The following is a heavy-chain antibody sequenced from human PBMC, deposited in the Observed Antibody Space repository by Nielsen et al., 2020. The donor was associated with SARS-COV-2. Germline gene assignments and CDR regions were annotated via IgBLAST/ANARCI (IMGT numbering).Heavy chain of an antibody. J-gene: IGHJ4*02. CDR1: GFTFSSYG. V-gene: IGHV3-30*18. Sequence: GGSLRLSCAASGFTFSSYGMHWVRQAPGKGLEWVAVISYDGSNKYYADSVKGRFTISRDNSKNTLYLQMNSLRAEDTAVYYCAKAPYCSGGSCYPLDYWGQGTLVTVSS. D-gene: IGHD2-15*01. CDR2: ISYDGSNK. CDR3: AKAPYCSGGSCYPLDY.